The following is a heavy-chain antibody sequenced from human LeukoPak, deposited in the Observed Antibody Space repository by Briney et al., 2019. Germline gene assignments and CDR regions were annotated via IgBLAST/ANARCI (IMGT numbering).Heavy chain of an antibody. Sequence: ASVKVSCKASGYTFTSYGISWVRQAPGQGLEWMGWISAYNGNTNYAQKLQGRVTMTTDTSTSTAYMELSRLRSDDTAVYYCARDINSGGPAAIGQPFYYFDYWGQGTLVTVSS. V-gene: IGHV1-18*01. J-gene: IGHJ4*02. CDR2: ISAYNGNT. D-gene: IGHD2-2*02. CDR3: ARDINSGGPAAIGQPFYYFDY. CDR1: GYTFTSYG.